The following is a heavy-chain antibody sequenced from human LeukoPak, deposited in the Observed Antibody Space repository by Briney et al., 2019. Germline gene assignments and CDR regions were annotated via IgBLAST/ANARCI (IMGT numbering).Heavy chain of an antibody. CDR2: IYYSGST. D-gene: IGHD3-10*01. Sequence: SETLSLTCTVSGGSISSSSYYWGWIRQPPGKGLEWIGSIYYSGSTCYNPSLKSRVTISVDTSKNQFSLKLSSVTAADTAVYYCARGGYGSGSLINDYWGQGTLVTVSS. V-gene: IGHV4-39*07. CDR1: GGSISSSSYY. J-gene: IGHJ4*02. CDR3: ARGGYGSGSLINDY.